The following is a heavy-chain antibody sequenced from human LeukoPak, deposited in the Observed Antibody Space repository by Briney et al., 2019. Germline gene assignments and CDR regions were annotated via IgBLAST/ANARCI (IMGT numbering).Heavy chain of an antibody. CDR2: ISSSSSYI. CDR1: GFPFSSYS. Sequence: GGSLRLSCAASGFPFSSYSMNWVRQAPGKGLGWVSSISSSSSYIYYADSVEWRFTISRVEAQHFLNLDMDSLRTEQTAVYYCARGHTAVTRHFDFWGQGTLVTVSS. CDR3: ARGHTAVTRHFDF. V-gene: IGHV3-21*01. D-gene: IGHD4-17*01. J-gene: IGHJ4*02.